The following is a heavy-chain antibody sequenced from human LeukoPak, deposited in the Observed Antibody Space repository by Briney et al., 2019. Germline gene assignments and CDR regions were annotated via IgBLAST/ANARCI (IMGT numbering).Heavy chain of an antibody. J-gene: IGHJ4*02. CDR1: GFTLSTYG. V-gene: IGHV3-30*03. D-gene: IGHD2-21*02. CDR3: ARPQVTANWYYFHY. Sequence: GRSLRLSCAASGFTLSTYGMHWVRQAPGKGLEWVAVISSDGSNKFYADSVKGRFTISRDGSKNTLYLQMNSLRPDDTAVYFCARPQVTANWYYFHYWGQGTLVTVSS. CDR2: ISSDGSNK.